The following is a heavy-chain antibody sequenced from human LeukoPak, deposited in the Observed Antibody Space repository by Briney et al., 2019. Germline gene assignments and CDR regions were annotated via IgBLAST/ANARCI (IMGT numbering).Heavy chain of an antibody. Sequence: GGSLRLSSAASGFTVSSNYMSWVRQAPGKGLEWVSVIYSGGSTYYADSVKGRFTISRDNSKNTLYLQMNSLRAEDTAVYYCARDIGYCSSTSCYGGIVGYFDYWGQGTLVTVSS. V-gene: IGHV3-66*02. CDR1: GFTVSSNY. J-gene: IGHJ4*02. CDR3: ARDIGYCSSTSCYGGIVGYFDY. D-gene: IGHD2-2*01. CDR2: IYSGGST.